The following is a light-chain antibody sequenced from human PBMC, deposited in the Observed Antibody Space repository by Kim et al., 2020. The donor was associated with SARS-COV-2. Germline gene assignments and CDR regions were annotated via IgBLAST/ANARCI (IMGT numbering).Light chain of an antibody. CDR3: AAYDDSLNGFV. Sequence: GQRVSIACSGSSSNIGANTVNWYQQLPGTAPTLLIYGNNQRPSGVPDRFSGSRSSTSASLAISGLQSGDEADYYCAAYDDSLNGFVFGTGTKVTVL. CDR2: GNN. J-gene: IGLJ1*01. CDR1: SSNIGANT. V-gene: IGLV1-44*01.